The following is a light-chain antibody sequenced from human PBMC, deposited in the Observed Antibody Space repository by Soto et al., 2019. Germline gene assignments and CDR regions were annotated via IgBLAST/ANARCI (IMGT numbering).Light chain of an antibody. CDR1: QSVSSN. CDR2: DAS. CDR3: QHYNKWSIT. V-gene: IGKV3-15*01. J-gene: IGKJ5*01. Sequence: EIVMTQSPVTLSVSPGERASLSCVASQSVSSNLAWYQQKPGQAPMLLIYDASTRATGTPARFSGGGSGTAFTLTISSLQSEDFAVYCCQHYNKWSITFGQGTRLELK.